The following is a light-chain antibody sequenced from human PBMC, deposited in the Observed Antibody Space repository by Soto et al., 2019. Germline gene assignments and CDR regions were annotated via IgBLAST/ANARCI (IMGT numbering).Light chain of an antibody. CDR1: QSVSSY. Sequence: PGERATLSCRASQSVSSYLAWYQQKPGQAPRLLIYDASNRATGIPARFSGSGSGTDFTLTISSLEPEDFAVYYCQQRSNWPRFTFGPGTKVDIE. V-gene: IGKV3-11*01. CDR3: QQRSNWPRFT. CDR2: DAS. J-gene: IGKJ3*01.